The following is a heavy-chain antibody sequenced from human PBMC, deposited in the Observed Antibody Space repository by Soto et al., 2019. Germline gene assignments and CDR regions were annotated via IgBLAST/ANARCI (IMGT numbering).Heavy chain of an antibody. CDR3: ARQDCTDGVCSLTFFY. J-gene: IGHJ4*02. V-gene: IGHV4-39*01. CDR2: IFYSGST. CDR1: VGSISSSSYY. D-gene: IGHD2-8*01. Sequence: QLQLQESGPGLVKPSETLSLTCTVSVGSISSSSYYWGWIRQPPGAGLAWIGSIFYSGSTYYNPSLKSRVTIAVDTSKNQFSLKLRSVTAADTAVYYCARQDCTDGVCSLTFFYWGQGTLVTVSS.